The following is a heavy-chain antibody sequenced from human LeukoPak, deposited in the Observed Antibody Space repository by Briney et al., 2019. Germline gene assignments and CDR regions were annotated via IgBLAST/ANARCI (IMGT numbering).Heavy chain of an antibody. CDR2: ISAYHGIT. D-gene: IGHD2-2*01. CDR3: ARDLALYCSTTSYQDAFDI. J-gene: IGHJ3*02. Sequence: ASVKVSCKASGYTFANYGITWVRQAPGQGLEWMGWISAYHGITNYAQKLQGRVTMTTDTSTSTAYMELRSLRSDDTAVFYCARDLALYCSTTSYQDAFDIWGQGTMVTVSS. CDR1: GYTFANYG. V-gene: IGHV1-18*01.